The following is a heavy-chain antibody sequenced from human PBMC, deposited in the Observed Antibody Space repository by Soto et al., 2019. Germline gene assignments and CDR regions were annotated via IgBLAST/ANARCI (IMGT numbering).Heavy chain of an antibody. V-gene: IGHV4-31*01. Sequence: QVQLQESGPGLVKPSQTLSLTCTVSGGSISSGGYYWSWIRQHPGKGLEWIGYIYYSGSTYYNPFLARPVTISVDTSKNQFSLKLSSVTAADTDVYYCAREPLCFGEYQDYYYCGMDVWGQGSTVTVSS. D-gene: IGHD3-10*01. CDR1: GGSISSGGYY. CDR3: AREPLCFGEYQDYYYCGMDV. J-gene: IGHJ6*02. CDR2: IYYSGST.